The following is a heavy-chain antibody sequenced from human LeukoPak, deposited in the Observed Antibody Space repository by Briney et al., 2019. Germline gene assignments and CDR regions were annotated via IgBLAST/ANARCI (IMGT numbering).Heavy chain of an antibody. V-gene: IGHV1-69*01. CDR1: GGTFSSYA. CDR3: AGGAVVVRGVREDWFDP. CDR2: IIPIFGTA. J-gene: IGHJ5*02. Sequence: ASVKVSCKASGGTFSSYAISWVRQAPGQGLEWMGGIIPIFGTANYAQKFQGRVTITADESTSTAYMELSSLRSEDTAVYYCAGGAVVVRGVREDWFDPWGQGTLVTVSS. D-gene: IGHD3-10*01.